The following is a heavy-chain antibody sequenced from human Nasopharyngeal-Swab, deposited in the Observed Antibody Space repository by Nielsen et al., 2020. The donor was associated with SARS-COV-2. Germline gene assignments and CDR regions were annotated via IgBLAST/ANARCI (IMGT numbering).Heavy chain of an antibody. V-gene: IGHV3-21*01. D-gene: IGHD3-9*01. J-gene: IGHJ3*02. CDR2: ISSTGDYI. CDR3: AKDCILTGYCGGDAFDI. CDR1: GFTFSIYT. Sequence: GESLKISCAASGFTFSIYTMNWVRQAPGKGLEWVSAISSTGDYIYHAASVKGRFTISRDNAKNSLYLQMNSLRAEDTAVYYCAKDCILTGYCGGDAFDIWGQGTMVTVSS.